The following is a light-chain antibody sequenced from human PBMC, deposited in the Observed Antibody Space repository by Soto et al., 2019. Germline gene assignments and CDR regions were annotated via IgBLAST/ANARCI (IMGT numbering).Light chain of an antibody. CDR3: HHYNTYST. J-gene: IGKJ1*01. CDR1: EGINIY. Sequence: DIQMTQSPPSLSASVGDRVTIICRASEGINIYLAWFQQKPGKAPKLLIYAASSLESGVPSRFSGSGSGTEFTLTISSLQPDDFATYYCHHYNTYSTFGQGTRVDVK. CDR2: AAS. V-gene: IGKV1-16*01.